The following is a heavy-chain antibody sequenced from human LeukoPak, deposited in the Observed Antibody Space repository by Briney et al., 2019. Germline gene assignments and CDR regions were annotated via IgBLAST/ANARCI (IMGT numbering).Heavy chain of an antibody. V-gene: IGHV4-4*07. D-gene: IGHD6-19*01. CDR2: LYSSGDT. CDR3: ARGSSGSTMRYYFDS. Sequence: SETLSLTCTVSGGSISGYYWNWVRQPADRGLEWIGRLYSSGDTYYNPSLKSRLTMSVDTSKNQFSLKLRSVTAADTAVYYCARGSSGSTMRYYFDSWGQGALVTVPS. CDR1: GGSISGYY. J-gene: IGHJ4*02.